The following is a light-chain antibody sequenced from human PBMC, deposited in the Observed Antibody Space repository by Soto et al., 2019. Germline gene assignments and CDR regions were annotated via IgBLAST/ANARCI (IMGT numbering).Light chain of an antibody. J-gene: IGLJ1*01. Sequence: QSALTQPASVSGSPGQSITISCTGTSSDVGSHKLVSWYQQYPGKAPELIIFEATKRPSVVPNRFSGSKSCSTASLTISGLQAEDDADYYCCSNADGSTYVFGTGTKVTVL. V-gene: IGLV2-23*01. CDR1: SSDVGSHKL. CDR3: CSNADGSTYV. CDR2: EAT.